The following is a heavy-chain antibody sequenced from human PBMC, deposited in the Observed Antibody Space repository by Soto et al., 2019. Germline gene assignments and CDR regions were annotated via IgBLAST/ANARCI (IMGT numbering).Heavy chain of an antibody. Sequence: QLQLQESGPGLVKPSETLSLTCTVSGGSISSSSYWGWIRQPPGKGLEWIGSIYSIGSTYYNPSPKRRVHLSVDPSKNQFSLKLSSVPATDPAVYYCRRSSRYSTDVWGQGTTVTVSS. D-gene: IGHD6-13*01. V-gene: IGHV4-39*01. CDR1: GGSISSSSY. CDR3: RRSSRYSTDV. CDR2: IYSIGST. J-gene: IGHJ6*02.